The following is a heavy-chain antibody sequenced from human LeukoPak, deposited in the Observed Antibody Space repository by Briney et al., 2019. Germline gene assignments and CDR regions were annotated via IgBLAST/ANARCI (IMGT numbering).Heavy chain of an antibody. Sequence: PGGSLRLSCAASGFTVSSNYMSWVRQAPGKGLEWVSVIYSGGSTYYADSVKGRFTISRDNSKNTLYLQMNSLRAEDTAVYYCASGSGSYRTPYSYMDVWGTGTTVTVSS. CDR3: ASGSGSYRTPYSYMDV. J-gene: IGHJ6*03. V-gene: IGHV3-53*01. CDR1: GFTVSSNY. CDR2: IYSGGST. D-gene: IGHD3-10*01.